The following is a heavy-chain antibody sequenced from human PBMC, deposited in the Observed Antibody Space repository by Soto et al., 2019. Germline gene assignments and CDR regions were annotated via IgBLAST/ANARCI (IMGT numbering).Heavy chain of an antibody. J-gene: IGHJ6*03. Sequence: ASVKVSCKASGYTFTSYGISWVRQAPGQGLEWMGWISAYNGNTNYAQKLQGRVTMTTDTSTSTAYMELRSLRSDDTAVYYCARDVSGPRVDYGDYYMDVWGKGTTVTVSS. CDR3: ARDVSGPRVDYGDYYMDV. CDR2: ISAYNGNT. D-gene: IGHD4-17*01. CDR1: GYTFTSYG. V-gene: IGHV1-18*01.